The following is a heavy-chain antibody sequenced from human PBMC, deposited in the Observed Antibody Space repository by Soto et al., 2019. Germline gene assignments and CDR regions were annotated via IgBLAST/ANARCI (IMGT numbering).Heavy chain of an antibody. Sequence: ASVKVSCKASGFTFTSSAVQWVRQARGQRLEWIGWIVVGSGNTNYAQKFQERVTITRDMSTSTAYMELSSLRSEDTAVYYCAADPYYYDSSGSLSFGYWGQGTLVTVSS. CDR3: AADPYYYDSSGSLSFGY. CDR2: IVVGSGNT. V-gene: IGHV1-58*01. J-gene: IGHJ4*02. D-gene: IGHD3-22*01. CDR1: GFTFTSSA.